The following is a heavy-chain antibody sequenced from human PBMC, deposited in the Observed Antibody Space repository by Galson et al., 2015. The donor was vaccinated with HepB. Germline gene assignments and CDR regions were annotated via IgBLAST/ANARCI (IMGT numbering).Heavy chain of an antibody. Sequence: ETLSLTCAVYGGSFSGYYWSWIRQPPGKGLEWIGEINHSGSTNYNPSLKSRVTVSVDTSKNQFSLKLSSVTAADTAVYYCARGNIDSSSVDYWGQGTLVTVSS. J-gene: IGHJ4*02. CDR1: GGSFSGYY. D-gene: IGHD6-13*01. CDR2: INHSGST. V-gene: IGHV4-34*01. CDR3: ARGNIDSSSVDY.